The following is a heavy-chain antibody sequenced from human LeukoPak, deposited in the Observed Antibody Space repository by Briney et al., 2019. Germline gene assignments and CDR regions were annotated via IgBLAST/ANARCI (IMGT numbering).Heavy chain of an antibody. V-gene: IGHV4-61*01. J-gene: IGHJ3*02. CDR3: ARDCSGGSCYQRHDAFDI. Sequence: SETLSLTCTVSGGSVSSGSYYWSWIRQPPGKGLEWIGYIYYSGSTNYNPSLKSRVTISVDTSKNQFSLKLSSVTAADTAVYYCARDCSGGSCYQRHDAFDIWGQGTMVTVSS. CDR2: IYYSGST. D-gene: IGHD2-15*01. CDR1: GGSVSSGSYY.